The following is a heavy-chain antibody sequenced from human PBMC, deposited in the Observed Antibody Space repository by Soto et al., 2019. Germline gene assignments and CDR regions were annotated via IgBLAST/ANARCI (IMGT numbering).Heavy chain of an antibody. D-gene: IGHD2-2*01. CDR1: GGSISSGGYY. CDR3: ARVPRGYCSSTSCHNQFDY. CDR2: IYYSGST. V-gene: IGHV4-31*03. Sequence: QVQLQESGPGLVKPSQTLSLTCTVSGGSISSGGYYWSWIRQHPGKGLEWIGYIYYSGSTYYNPSLKSRVTISVDTSKNQFSLKLSSVTAADTAVYYCARVPRGYCSSTSCHNQFDYWGQGTPVTVSS. J-gene: IGHJ4*02.